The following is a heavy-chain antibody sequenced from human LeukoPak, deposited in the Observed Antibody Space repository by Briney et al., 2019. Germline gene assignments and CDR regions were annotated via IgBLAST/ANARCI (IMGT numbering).Heavy chain of an antibody. CDR2: IIPILGIA. CDR1: GGTFSSYA. CDR3: ARDLGYCSGGSCYNWFDP. D-gene: IGHD2-15*01. J-gene: IGHJ5*02. Sequence: SVKVSCKASGGTFSSYAISWVRQAPGQGLEWMGRIIPILGIANYAQKFQGRVTITADKSTSTAYMELSSLRSEDTAVYYCARDLGYCSGGSCYNWFDPWGQGTLVTVSS. V-gene: IGHV1-69*04.